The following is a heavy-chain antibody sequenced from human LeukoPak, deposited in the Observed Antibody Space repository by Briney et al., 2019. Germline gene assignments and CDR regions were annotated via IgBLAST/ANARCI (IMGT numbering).Heavy chain of an antibody. Sequence: SETLSLTCAVSGDSISSYYWSWIRQPPGKGLEWIGYIYYSGNTNYNPSLQSRVTISVDTSKNQFSLKLSSVTAADTAVYYCARQGLRFSLSGFWFDPWGQGTLVTVSS. V-gene: IGHV4-59*08. CDR2: IYYSGNT. J-gene: IGHJ5*02. CDR3: ARQGLRFSLSGFWFDP. CDR1: GDSISSYY. D-gene: IGHD3-3*01.